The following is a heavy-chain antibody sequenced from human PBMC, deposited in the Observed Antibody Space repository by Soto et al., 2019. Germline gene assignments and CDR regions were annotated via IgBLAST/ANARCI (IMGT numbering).Heavy chain of an antibody. CDR3: ARAGWVEAAGKHFDY. V-gene: IGHV3-48*03. Sequence: GGSLRLSCAASGFMFSTYEMNWVRQAPGKGLEWVSYISNSGSRLYHTDSVKGRFTISRDNAKNSLYLQMNSLRAEDTAIYYCARAGWVEAAGKHFDYWGQGTLVTVSS. CDR2: ISNSGSRL. J-gene: IGHJ4*02. CDR1: GFMFSTYE. D-gene: IGHD6-13*01.